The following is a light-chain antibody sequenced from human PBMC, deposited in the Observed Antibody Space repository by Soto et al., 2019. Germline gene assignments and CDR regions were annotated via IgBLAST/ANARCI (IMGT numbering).Light chain of an antibody. J-gene: IGKJ3*01. CDR1: QSVSSSF. V-gene: IGKV3-20*01. CDR2: GAS. CDR3: QQYGSSPRT. Sequence: EIVLTQSPGTLSLSPGERATLSCRASQSVSSSFLAWYQQKPGQAPRLLIYGASSSATGIPDRFSGSGSGTDFTLTISRLEPEDFAVYYCQQYGSSPRTFGPGTTVDI.